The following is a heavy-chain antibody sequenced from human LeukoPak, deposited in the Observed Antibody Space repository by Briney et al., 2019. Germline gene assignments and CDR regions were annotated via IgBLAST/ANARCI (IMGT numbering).Heavy chain of an antibody. J-gene: IGHJ4*02. CDR2: VSSSGRT. D-gene: IGHD1-26*01. V-gene: IGHV4-61*02. CDR1: GDSISSGSFY. Sequence: SETLSLTCTVSGDSISSGSFYWSWIRQAAGKGLEWIGRVSSSGRTTYNPSLKSRLTISITTSKNQFSLKLSSVTAADTAVYYCARGGSYPTDFDYWGQGTLVTVSS. CDR3: ARGGSYPTDFDY.